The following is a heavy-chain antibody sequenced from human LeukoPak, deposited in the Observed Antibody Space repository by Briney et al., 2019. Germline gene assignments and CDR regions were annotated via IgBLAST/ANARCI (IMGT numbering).Heavy chain of an antibody. CDR1: GFTFSSYA. J-gene: IGHJ4*02. CDR2: ISGSGGST. D-gene: IGHD6-19*01. V-gene: IGHV3-23*01. CDR3: ARAVAGTRVRPSAAASD. Sequence: GGSLRLSCAASGFTFSSYAMSWVRQAPGKGLEWVSVISGSGGSTDNADSVKGRFTISRDNSKNTLYLQMNSLRAEDTAVYYCARAVAGTRVRPSAAASDWGQRTPVTVPS.